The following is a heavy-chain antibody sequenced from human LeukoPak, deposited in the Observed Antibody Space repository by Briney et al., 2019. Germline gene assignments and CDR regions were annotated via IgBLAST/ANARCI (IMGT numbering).Heavy chain of an antibody. CDR2: ISGSGGST. J-gene: IGHJ4*02. V-gene: IGHV3-23*01. CDR3: AKWSGSREALDY. Sequence: GGSLRLSCAASGFTFSSYGMSWVRQAPGKGLEWVLAISGSGGSTYYADSVKGRFTISRDNSKNTLYLQMNSLRAEDTAVYYCAKWSGSREALDYWGQGTLVTVSS. CDR1: GFTFSSYG. D-gene: IGHD1-26*01.